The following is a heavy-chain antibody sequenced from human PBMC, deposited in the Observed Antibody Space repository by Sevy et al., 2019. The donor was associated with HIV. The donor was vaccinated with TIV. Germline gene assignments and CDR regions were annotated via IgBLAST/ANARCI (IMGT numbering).Heavy chain of an antibody. CDR1: GFNFSSNW. J-gene: IGHJ4*02. CDR2: MKQDGSEK. V-gene: IGHV3-7*01. CDR3: ARAIKGYSYGHKYYFDY. D-gene: IGHD5-18*01. Sequence: GGSLRLSCAASGFNFSSNWMSWVRQAPGKGLECVANMKQDGSEKYYVDSVKGRFTISRDNAKNSLYLQMNSLRAGDTAVYYCARAIKGYSYGHKYYFDYWGQGTLVTVSS.